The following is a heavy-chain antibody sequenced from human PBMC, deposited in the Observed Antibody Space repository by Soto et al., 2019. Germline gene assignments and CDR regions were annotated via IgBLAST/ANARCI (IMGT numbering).Heavy chain of an antibody. J-gene: IGHJ4*02. CDR1: GYTFTTYH. Sequence: QVQLVQSGAEVMKPGASVKVSCMSFGYTFTTYHMYWVRQAPGQGLEWMGKINPSGGSTRYAHRSQGRVTMTRDTSTSTVYMELSGLTSEDTAVYYCTRAFPGPTGTTTFDKWGQGTLVTVSS. CDR2: INPSGGST. V-gene: IGHV1-46*03. D-gene: IGHD1-1*01. CDR3: TRAFPGPTGTTTFDK.